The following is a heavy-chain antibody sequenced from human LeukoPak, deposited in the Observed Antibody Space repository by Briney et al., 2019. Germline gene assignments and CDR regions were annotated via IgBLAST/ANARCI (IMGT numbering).Heavy chain of an antibody. CDR2: IYHSGST. Sequence: SETLSLTCTVSGGSISSSSYYWGWIRQPPGKGLEWIGSIYHSGSTYYNPSLKSRVTISVDTSKNQFSLKLSSVTAADTAVYYCASGDIMITFGGNWFDPWGQGTLVTVS. CDR1: GGSISSSSYY. V-gene: IGHV4-39*01. CDR3: ASGDIMITFGGNWFDP. D-gene: IGHD3-16*01. J-gene: IGHJ5*02.